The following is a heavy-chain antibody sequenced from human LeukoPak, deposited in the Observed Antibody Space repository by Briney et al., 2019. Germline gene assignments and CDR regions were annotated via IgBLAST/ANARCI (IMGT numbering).Heavy chain of an antibody. CDR1: GFTFSFYA. D-gene: IGHD2-2*01. J-gene: IGHJ6*02. Sequence: GGSLRLSCAASGFTFSFYAMSWVRQAPGKGLEWVSGISNNGGSTYYADPVKGRFTISTDNSKNTLYLQMNSLRAEDTAVYYCAKDRRYCSSTSCYGYYYGMDVWGQGATVTVSS. CDR3: AKDRRYCSSTSCYGYYYGMDV. CDR2: ISNNGGST. V-gene: IGHV3-23*01.